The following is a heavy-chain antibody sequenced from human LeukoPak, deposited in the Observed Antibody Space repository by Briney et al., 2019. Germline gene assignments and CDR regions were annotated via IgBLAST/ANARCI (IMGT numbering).Heavy chain of an antibody. D-gene: IGHD2-2*01. CDR2: INAGNGNT. CDR1: GFTFSSYG. CDR3: ARSGARDCSSTSCPARYYYYGMDV. V-gene: IGHV1-3*01. J-gene: IGHJ6*02. Sequence: GGSLRLSCAASGFTFSSYGMHWVRQAPGQRLEWMGWINAGNGNTKYSQKFQGRVTITRDTSASTACMELSSLRSEDTAVYYCARSGARDCSSTSCPARYYYYGMDVWGQGTTVTVSS.